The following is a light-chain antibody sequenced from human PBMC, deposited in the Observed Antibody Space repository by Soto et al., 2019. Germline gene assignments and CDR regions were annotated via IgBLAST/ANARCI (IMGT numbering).Light chain of an antibody. V-gene: IGLV1-47*02. CDR3: SSYTSSSTYV. CDR2: TNN. J-gene: IGLJ1*01. Sequence: QSVLTQPPSASGNTGQRVTISCSGSSSNIGYNYVYWYQQLPGTAPKLLIYTNNQRPSGVSNRFSGSKSGNTASLTISGLQAEDEADYYCSSYTSSSTYVFGTGTKVTVL. CDR1: SSNIGYNY.